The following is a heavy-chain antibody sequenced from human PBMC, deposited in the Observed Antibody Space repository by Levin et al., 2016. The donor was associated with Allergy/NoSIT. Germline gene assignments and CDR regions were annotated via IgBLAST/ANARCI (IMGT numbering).Heavy chain of an antibody. CDR3: ARLSFYYDSSVWFDP. D-gene: IGHD3-22*01. CDR2: ISYSGST. V-gene: IGHV4-59*08. Sequence: WIRQPPGKGLEWIGYISYSGSTNYNPSLKSRVTISPDMSKSQFSLKLSSVTAADTAVYYCARLSFYYDSSVWFDPWGQGTLVTVSS. J-gene: IGHJ5*02.